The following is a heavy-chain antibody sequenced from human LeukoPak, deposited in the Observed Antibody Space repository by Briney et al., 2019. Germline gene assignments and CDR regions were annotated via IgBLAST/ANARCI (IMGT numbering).Heavy chain of an antibody. CDR3: ARDTDTGNYYGSGSYYSPPGY. D-gene: IGHD3-10*01. V-gene: IGHV1-18*01. Sequence: ASVKVSCKASGYTFTSYGISWVRQAHGQGLEWMGRISAYNGNTNYAQKFQGRVTMTTDTFTSIAYMELRSLRSDDTAMYHCARDTDTGNYYGSGSYYSPPGYWGQGTLVTVSS. J-gene: IGHJ4*02. CDR2: ISAYNGNT. CDR1: GYTFTSYG.